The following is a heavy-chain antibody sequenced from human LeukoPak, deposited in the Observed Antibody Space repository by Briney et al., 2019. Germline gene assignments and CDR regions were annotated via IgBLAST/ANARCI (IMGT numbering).Heavy chain of an antibody. Sequence: PGGSLRLSCAASGFTFRSYAMTWVRQAPGKGLEWVAGSSGNFDSISYADSVKGRFTISRDNSKSTLYLQMNSLRAEDTAVYYCAPPNDPWGQGTLVTVSS. J-gene: IGHJ5*02. CDR2: SSGNFDSI. CDR3: APPNDP. V-gene: IGHV3-23*01. CDR1: GFTFRSYA.